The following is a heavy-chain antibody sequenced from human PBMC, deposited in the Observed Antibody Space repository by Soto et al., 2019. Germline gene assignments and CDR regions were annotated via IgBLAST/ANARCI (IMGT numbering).Heavy chain of an antibody. V-gene: IGHV1-69*13. CDR3: ARDGSSPSILDPNSYYYYYYGMDV. CDR2: IIPIFGTA. D-gene: IGHD6-6*01. CDR1: GGTFSSYA. J-gene: IGHJ6*02. Sequence: SVKVSCKASGGTFSSYAISWVRQAPGQGLEWMGGIIPIFGTANYAQKFQGRVTITADESTSTAYMELRSLRSEDTAVYYCARDGSSPSILDPNSYYYYYYGMDVWGQGTTVTVSS.